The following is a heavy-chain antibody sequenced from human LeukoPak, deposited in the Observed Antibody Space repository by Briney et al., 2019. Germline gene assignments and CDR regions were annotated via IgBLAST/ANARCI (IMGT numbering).Heavy chain of an antibody. Sequence: PSETLSLTCSVSGGSISSYYWSWIRQPAGKGLEWIGRIYPSGSTNYNPSLKSRVTMSVDTSKNQFSLKLSSVTAADTAVYYCATPKFSSSSLPRHWGQGTLVTVSS. CDR1: GGSISSYY. V-gene: IGHV4-4*07. CDR3: ATPKFSSSSLPRH. J-gene: IGHJ4*02. D-gene: IGHD6-13*01. CDR2: IYPSGST.